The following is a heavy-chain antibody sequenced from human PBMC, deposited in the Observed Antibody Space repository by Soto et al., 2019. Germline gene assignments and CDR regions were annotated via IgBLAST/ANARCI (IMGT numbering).Heavy chain of an antibody. CDR2: IYDNGYT. J-gene: IGHJ6*02. D-gene: IGHD5-12*01. CDR3: ARTRLFDASGSFSYYYGMDV. V-gene: IGHV3-53*01. CDR1: LFTVSDNF. Sequence: GGSLRLSCAASLFTVSDNFMSWVRQAPVKGLDWVATIYDNGYTYYADSVKGRFTISRDNSKNTVYLQMNTLRAEDTAVYYCARTRLFDASGSFSYYYGMDVWGRGTTVTVSS.